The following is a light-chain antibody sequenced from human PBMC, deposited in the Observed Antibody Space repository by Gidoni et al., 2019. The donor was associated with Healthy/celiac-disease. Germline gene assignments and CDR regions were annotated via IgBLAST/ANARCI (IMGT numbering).Light chain of an antibody. CDR2: YAS. CDR3: QQRSNWPAT. Sequence: LVLTQSPATLSLSPGERATLSCRASQSVSSYLAWYQQKPGQAPRLLIYYASNRATGIPARFSGSGSGTDFTRTISSLEPEDFAVYYCQQRSNWPATFGGGTKVEIK. CDR1: QSVSSY. V-gene: IGKV3-11*01. J-gene: IGKJ4*01.